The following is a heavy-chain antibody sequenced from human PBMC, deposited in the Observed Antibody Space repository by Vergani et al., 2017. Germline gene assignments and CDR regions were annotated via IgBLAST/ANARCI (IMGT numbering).Heavy chain of an antibody. J-gene: IGHJ3*02. CDR3: ARRQEAHYAENAGYLGAFDI. D-gene: IGHD3-9*01. Sequence: EVQLVESGGGLVKPGGSLRISCEASGLTLNTFSLNWVRQAPGMGLEWVSSISSGSNYIEYADSVKGRFTVSRDNAKKSMFLQMNSLRAEDTAVYYCARRQEAHYAENAGYLGAFDIWGQGTTVTVSS. V-gene: IGHV3-21*02. CDR2: ISSGSNYI. CDR1: GLTLNTFS.